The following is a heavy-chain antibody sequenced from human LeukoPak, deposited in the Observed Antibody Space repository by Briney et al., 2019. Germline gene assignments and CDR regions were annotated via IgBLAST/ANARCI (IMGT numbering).Heavy chain of an antibody. CDR1: GFTFSSYW. V-gene: IGHV3-74*01. CDR3: ARDLGAAGTARDAFDI. D-gene: IGHD6-13*01. J-gene: IGHJ3*02. CDR2: INTDGSST. Sequence: PGGSLRLSCTASGFTFSSYWMHWVRQAPGKGLVWVSRINTDGSSTSYADSVKGRFTISRDNAKNTLYPQMNSLRAEDTAVYYCARDLGAAGTARDAFDIWGQGTMATVSS.